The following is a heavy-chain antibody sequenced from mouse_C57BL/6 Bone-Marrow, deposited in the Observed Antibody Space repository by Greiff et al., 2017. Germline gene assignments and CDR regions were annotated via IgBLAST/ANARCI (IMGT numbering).Heavy chain of an antibody. CDR3: ARSYPWYFDV. J-gene: IGHJ1*03. V-gene: IGHV1-9*01. Sequence: HVQLQQSGAELMKPGASVKLSCKATGYTFTGYWIEWVKQRPGHGLEWIGEILPGSGSTNYNATFKGKDTFTADTSSSTAYMQLSSLTSEDSAGYYWARSYPWYFDVWGTGTTVTVSS. D-gene: IGHD2-12*01. CDR1: GYTFTGYW. CDR2: ILPGSGST.